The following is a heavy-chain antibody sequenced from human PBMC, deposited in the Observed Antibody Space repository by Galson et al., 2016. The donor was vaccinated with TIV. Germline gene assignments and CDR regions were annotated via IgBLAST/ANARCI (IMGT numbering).Heavy chain of an antibody. CDR3: ATDQSNFYWVSYFDL. V-gene: IGHV1-8*01. J-gene: IGHJ2*01. CDR1: GYTFTSYD. D-gene: IGHD4-11*01. CDR2: MNPNSGDT. Sequence: SVKVSCKASGYTFTSYDIVWVRQATGQGLEWMGWMNPNSGDTGYAQKFQGRITMTRSVSIRTAYMEVSSLTSDDTAVYYCATDQSNFYWVSYFDLWGRGTLVTVSS.